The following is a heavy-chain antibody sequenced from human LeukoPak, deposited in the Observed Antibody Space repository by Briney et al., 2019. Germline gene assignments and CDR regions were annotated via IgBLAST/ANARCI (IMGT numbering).Heavy chain of an antibody. Sequence: ASVKVSCKASGYTFTSYGISWVRQAPGQGLEWMGWISAYNGNTNYAQKLQGRVTMTTDTSTSTAYMELRMLRSDDTAVYYCARFEAYYDILTGYSPFDYWGQGTLVTVSS. CDR3: ARFEAYYDILTGYSPFDY. J-gene: IGHJ4*02. V-gene: IGHV1-18*04. CDR2: ISAYNGNT. CDR1: GYTFTSYG. D-gene: IGHD3-9*01.